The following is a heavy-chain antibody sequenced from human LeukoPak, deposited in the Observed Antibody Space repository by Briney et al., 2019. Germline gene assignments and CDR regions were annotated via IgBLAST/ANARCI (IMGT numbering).Heavy chain of an antibody. J-gene: IGHJ2*01. D-gene: IGHD3-3*01. CDR1: GFTFGTHA. V-gene: IGHV3-23*01. CDR2: ISGDVQTT. Sequence: GGSLRLSCAASGFTFGTHAMSWIRQTPGKGLEWLSVISGDVQTTTYASSVKGRFTISRDNSKNTLYLEMNSLRVDDTAIYYCAKDGYYSSANHFARLHFDLWGRGTRVTVSS. CDR3: AKDGYYSSANHFARLHFDL.